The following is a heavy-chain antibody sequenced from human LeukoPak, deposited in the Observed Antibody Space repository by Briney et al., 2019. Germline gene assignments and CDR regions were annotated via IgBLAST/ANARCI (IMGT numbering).Heavy chain of an antibody. CDR2: INGSGGKT. D-gene: IGHD4-17*01. J-gene: IGHJ3*02. CDR3: AREKTVTPSIESAFDI. CDR1: GFTFSSYA. Sequence: GGSLRLSCAASGFTFSSYAMTWVRQAPGKGLEWVSDINGSGGKTYYADSVKGRFTISRDNSKNTLYLQMISLRSEDTAVYYCAREKTVTPSIESAFDIWGQGTMVTVSS. V-gene: IGHV3-23*01.